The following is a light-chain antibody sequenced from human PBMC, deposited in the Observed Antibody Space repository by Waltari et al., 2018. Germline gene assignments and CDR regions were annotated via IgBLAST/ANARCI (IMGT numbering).Light chain of an antibody. CDR2: GAS. CDR3: QQYNNWPYT. V-gene: IGKV3-15*01. CDR1: QSVNRN. Sequence: EMVMPQSPATLSVSPGERATLSCRASQSVNRNLAWYQQKPGQAPRLLIYGASTRATGSPARFSGSGSGTEFTLTISSLQSEDFAVYYCQQYNNWPYTFGQGTKVEIK. J-gene: IGKJ2*01.